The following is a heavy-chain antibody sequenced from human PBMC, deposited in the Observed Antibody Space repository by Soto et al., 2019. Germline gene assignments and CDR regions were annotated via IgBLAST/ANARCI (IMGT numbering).Heavy chain of an antibody. CDR1: GYTFFNYG. Sequence: GASVKVSCKTSGYTFFNYGISWVRQAPGQGLEWMGWISAYNGNTNYAQNLQGRVTMTTDTSTKTAYMELRSLRSDDTAVYYCARRSSSSSWFDPWGQGTLVTVSS. J-gene: IGHJ5*02. CDR3: ARRSSSSSWFDP. D-gene: IGHD6-6*01. V-gene: IGHV1-18*01. CDR2: ISAYNGNT.